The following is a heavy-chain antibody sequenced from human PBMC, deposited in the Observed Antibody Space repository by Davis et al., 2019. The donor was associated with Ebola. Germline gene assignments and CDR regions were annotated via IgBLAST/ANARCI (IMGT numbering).Heavy chain of an antibody. J-gene: IGHJ4*02. CDR1: GGSFSGYY. CDR2: INHSGRT. D-gene: IGHD3-9*01. V-gene: IGHV4-34*01. CDR3: ARDPSGYDILTGSCDY. Sequence: MPSETLSLTCAVYGGSFSGYYWSWIRQPPGKGLEWIGEINHSGRTNYNPSLKSRVTISVDTSKNQFSLKLSSVTAADTAVYYCARDPSGYDILTGSCDYWGQGTLVTVSS.